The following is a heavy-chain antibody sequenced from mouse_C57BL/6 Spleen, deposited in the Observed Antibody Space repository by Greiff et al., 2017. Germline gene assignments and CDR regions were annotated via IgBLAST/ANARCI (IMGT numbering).Heavy chain of an antibody. J-gene: IGHJ3*01. Sequence: EVQGVESGGGLVQPKGSLKLSCAASGFSFNTYAMNWVRQAPGKGLEWVARIRSKSNNYATYYADSVKDRFTISRDDSESMLYLQMNNLKTEDTAMYYCVRHEYGNYWMFAYWGQGTLVTVSA. CDR2: IRSKSNNYAT. CDR3: VRHEYGNYWMFAY. D-gene: IGHD2-10*02. CDR1: GFSFNTYA. V-gene: IGHV10-1*01.